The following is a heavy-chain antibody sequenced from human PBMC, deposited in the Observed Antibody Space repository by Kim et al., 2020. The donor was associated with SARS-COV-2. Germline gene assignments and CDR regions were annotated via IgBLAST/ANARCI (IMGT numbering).Heavy chain of an antibody. CDR1: GFTFSDSA. D-gene: IGHD1-1*01. J-gene: IGHJ3*02. Sequence: GGSLRLSCGASGFTFSDSAMHWVRRASGKGLEWLGRICSKVNGYETAYSAAVRGRFTITSEDTRYTENLQMKSQKTEDTDGYYCTRVPGTKLACRGAFD. V-gene: IGHV3-73*01. CDR3: TRVPGTKLACRGAFD. CDR2: ICSKVNGYET.